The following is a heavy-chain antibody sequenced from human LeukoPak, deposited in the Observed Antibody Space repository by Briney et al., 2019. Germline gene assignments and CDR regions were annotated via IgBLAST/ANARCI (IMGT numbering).Heavy chain of an antibody. D-gene: IGHD4-4*01. CDR1: GGSISSYH. CDR2: IYTSGST. J-gene: IGHJ5*02. Sequence: SETLSLTCTVSGGSISSYHWSWIRQPAGKGLEWIVRIYTSGSTNYNPSLKSRVNMSVDTSKNQFSLKLSPVTAADTNVYYCARGELGDYSSYVSWFDPWGEGTLVTVSS. V-gene: IGHV4-4*07. CDR3: ARGELGDYSSYVSWFDP.